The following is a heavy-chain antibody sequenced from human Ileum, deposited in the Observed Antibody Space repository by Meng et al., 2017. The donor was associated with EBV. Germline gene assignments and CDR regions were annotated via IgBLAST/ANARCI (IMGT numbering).Heavy chain of an antibody. J-gene: IGHJ4*02. V-gene: IGHV1-3*04. D-gene: IGHD3/OR15-3a*01. CDR3: ASRPGFNIGPFDF. CDR2: INTDNGET. Sequence: QGQLWQSGAEVKKPGASVKLSCKASGYTFTRYPIHWVRQAPGQRPEWMGWINTDNGETEFSQKFQGRVTITRDTSATTAYMELISLRSEDTAVYYCASRPGFNIGPFDFWGQGTLVTVSS. CDR1: GYTFTRYP.